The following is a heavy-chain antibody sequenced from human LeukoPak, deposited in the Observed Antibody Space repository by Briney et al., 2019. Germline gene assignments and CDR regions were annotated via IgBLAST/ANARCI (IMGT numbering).Heavy chain of an antibody. Sequence: PSETLSLTCTVSGGSISSSSYYWGWIRQPPGKGLEWIGSIYYSGSTYYNPSLKSRATISVDTSKNQFSLKLSSVTAADTAVYYCARRRRHYYDSSGYYTYYFDYWGQGTLVTVSS. J-gene: IGHJ4*02. CDR3: ARRRRHYYDSSGYYTYYFDY. CDR2: IYYSGST. D-gene: IGHD3-22*01. V-gene: IGHV4-39*01. CDR1: GGSISSSSYY.